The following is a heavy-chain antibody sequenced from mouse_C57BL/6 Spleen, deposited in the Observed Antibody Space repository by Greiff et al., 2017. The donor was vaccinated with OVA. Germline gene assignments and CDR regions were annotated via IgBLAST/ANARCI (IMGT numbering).Heavy chain of an antibody. J-gene: IGHJ4*01. CDR2: IYPRSGNT. CDR3: ARGDYDYDVYAMDY. CDR1: GYTFTSYG. V-gene: IGHV1-81*01. D-gene: IGHD2-4*01. Sequence: VQLQQSGAELARPGASVKLSCKASGYTFTSYGISWVKQRTGQGLEWIGEIYPRSGNTYYNEKFKGKATLTADKSSSTAYMELRSLTSEDSAVYFCARGDYDYDVYAMDYWGQGTSVTVSS.